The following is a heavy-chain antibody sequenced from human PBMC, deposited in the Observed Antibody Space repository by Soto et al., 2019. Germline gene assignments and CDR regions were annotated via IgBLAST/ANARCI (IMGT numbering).Heavy chain of an antibody. V-gene: IGHV4-4*02. CDR3: ARRDRSGFPYCLDN. Sequence: SDTLSRTCSFSVFSIISRNGWIGVRHPPGKGLEWIGEIYHIGSTNYNPSLKIRVTISVDTSKNQFSLNLSSVTAEDTEVYYCARRDRSGFPYCLDNWGQGTLVTVSS. CDR1: VFSIISRNG. D-gene: IGHD3-22*01. CDR2: IYHIGST. J-gene: IGHJ4*02.